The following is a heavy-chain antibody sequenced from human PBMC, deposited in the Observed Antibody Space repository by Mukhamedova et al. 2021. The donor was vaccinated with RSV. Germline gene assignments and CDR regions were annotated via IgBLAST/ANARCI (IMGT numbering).Heavy chain of an antibody. V-gene: IGHV3-53*01. D-gene: IGHD4-17*01. J-gene: IGHJ4*02. CDR2: IYVGGRT. CDR1: KY. CDR3: ATSDSGDYPCYYY. Sequence: KYMSWVRQAPGKGLEWVSVIYVGGRTDYADSVRGRFTVSRDYSKNTLYLQMSSLRAEDTAVYYFATSDSGDYPCYYYWGQGTL.